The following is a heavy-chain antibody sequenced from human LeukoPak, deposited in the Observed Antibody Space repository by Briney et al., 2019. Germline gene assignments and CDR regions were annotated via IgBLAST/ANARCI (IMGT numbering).Heavy chain of an antibody. CDR3: AKVNWCIATCADG. CDR1: GFTLSDYH. D-gene: IGHD2-8*01. CDR2: ISSSGSTI. J-gene: IGHJ4*02. V-gene: IGHV3-11*04. Sequence: GGPLRLSCAACGFTLSDYHMSWIRQAPGKGLEWVSYISSSGSTIYYADSVKGRFTISRDNAKNSLYLQMNSLRAEDTAVYYCAKVNWCIATCADGWGQGTLVTVSS.